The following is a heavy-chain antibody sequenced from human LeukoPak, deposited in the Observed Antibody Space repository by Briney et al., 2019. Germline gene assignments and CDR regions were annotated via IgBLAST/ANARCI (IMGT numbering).Heavy chain of an antibody. V-gene: IGHV4-38-2*02. Sequence: SETLSLTCSVSGYSISSGFYWGWIRQPPGKGLEWIGTIYRSETTYYNPSLKSRVTVSVDTSKNQFSLKLISVTAADTAVYYCARDSDLKRFYSWGQGVLVTVSS. CDR1: GYSISSGFY. D-gene: IGHD2-21*02. CDR2: IYRSETT. CDR3: ARDSDLKRFYS. J-gene: IGHJ5*01.